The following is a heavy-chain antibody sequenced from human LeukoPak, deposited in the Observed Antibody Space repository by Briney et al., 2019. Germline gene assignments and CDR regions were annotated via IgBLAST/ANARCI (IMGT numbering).Heavy chain of an antibody. V-gene: IGHV3-53*01. D-gene: IGHD2-21*02. J-gene: IGHJ6*03. CDR3: TKDLTDFHYYYTDV. Sequence: GGSLRLSCAASGFTVSSNSMSWVRQAPGEGLEWVSLIYSGGATYYADSVKGRFTISRDNSKNALYLQMYSLRAEDTAVYYCTKDLTDFHYYYTDVWGKGTTVIVSS. CDR1: GFTVSSNS. CDR2: IYSGGAT.